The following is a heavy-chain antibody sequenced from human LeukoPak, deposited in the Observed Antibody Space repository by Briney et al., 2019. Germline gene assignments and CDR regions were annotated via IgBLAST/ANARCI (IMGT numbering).Heavy chain of an antibody. CDR2: IYYSGST. V-gene: IGHV4-59*12. D-gene: IGHD3-22*01. CDR3: ARVEGYYDSSGYEGYFDY. Sequence: PSETLSLTCTVSGGSISSYYWSWIRQPPGKGLEWIGYIYYSGSTNYNPSLKSRVTISVDTSKNQFSLKLSSVTAADTAVYYCARVEGYYDSSGYEGYFDYWGQGTLVTVSS. CDR1: GGSISSYY. J-gene: IGHJ4*02.